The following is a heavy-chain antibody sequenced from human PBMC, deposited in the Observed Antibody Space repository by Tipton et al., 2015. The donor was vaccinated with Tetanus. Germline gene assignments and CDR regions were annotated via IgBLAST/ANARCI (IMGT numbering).Heavy chain of an antibody. CDR2: IYYSGST. CDR3: ARVKRGYSYGRGVFDY. V-gene: IGHV4-30-4*08. J-gene: IGHJ4*02. CDR1: GGSFSGYY. D-gene: IGHD5-18*01. Sequence: TLSLTCAVYGGSFSGYYWSWIRQPPGKGLEWIGYIYYSGSTYYNPSLKSRVTISVDTSKNQFSLKLSSVTAADTAVYYCARVKRGYSYGRGVFDYWGQGTLVTVSS.